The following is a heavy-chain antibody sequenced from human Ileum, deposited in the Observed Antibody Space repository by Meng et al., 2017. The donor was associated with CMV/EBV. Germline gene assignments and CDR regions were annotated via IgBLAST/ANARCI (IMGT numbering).Heavy chain of an antibody. D-gene: IGHD2-15*01. CDR1: GFTFSSYA. CDR2: ISGSGDST. J-gene: IGHJ4*02. V-gene: IGHV3-23*01. Sequence: GGSLRLSCAASGFTFSSYAMSWVRQAPGKGLEWVSVISGSGDSTYYADSVKGRFTISRDNSKNTLYLQVDSLRAEDTAVYYCARDSGRYGSGGSCYSTDWGQGTLVTVSS. CDR3: ARDSGRYGSGGSCYSTD.